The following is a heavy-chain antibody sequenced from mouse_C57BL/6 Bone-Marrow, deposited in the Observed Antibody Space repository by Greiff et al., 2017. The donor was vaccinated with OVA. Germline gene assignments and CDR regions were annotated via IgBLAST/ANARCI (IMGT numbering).Heavy chain of an antibody. D-gene: IGHD2-14*01. CDR2: IYPGSGST. CDR3: ARSKGPLPRGNFDV. J-gene: IGHJ1*03. V-gene: IGHV1-55*01. Sequence: QVQLQQPGAELVKPGASVKMSCKASGYTFTSYWINWVKQRPGQGLEWIGDIYPGSGSTKYNEKVKSKATLTVDTSSSTAYMQLSSLTSEDSAIYYCARSKGPLPRGNFDVWGTGPTVTVAS. CDR1: GYTFTSYW.